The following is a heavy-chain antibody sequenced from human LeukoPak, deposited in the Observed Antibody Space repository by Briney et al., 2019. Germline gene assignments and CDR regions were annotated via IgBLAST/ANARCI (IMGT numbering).Heavy chain of an antibody. Sequence: PSGTLSLTCVVSGGTITSNWWSWVRQTPGKGPEWIGEIYHSGSTTYNPSLKSRVTMSIDTSKAQFSLKLTSVTAADTAVYYCARHITVTYDAFDLWGRGTMVTVSS. CDR2: IYHSGST. CDR3: ARHITVTYDAFDL. CDR1: GGTITSNW. D-gene: IGHD6-19*01. J-gene: IGHJ3*01. V-gene: IGHV4-4*02.